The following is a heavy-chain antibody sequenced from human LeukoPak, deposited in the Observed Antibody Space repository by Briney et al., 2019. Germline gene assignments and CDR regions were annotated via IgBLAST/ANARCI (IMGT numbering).Heavy chain of an antibody. CDR2: ISSSGSAI. D-gene: IGHD5-12*01. Sequence: PGGSLRLSCTASGFTFSDYYMNWVRQAPGKGLEWLSYISSSGSAIYYADSVKGRFTISRDNAKNSLYLQMNSLRAEDTAVYYCAKDRVEVATMPSPDYWGQGTLVTVSS. J-gene: IGHJ4*02. CDR1: GFTFSDYY. CDR3: AKDRVEVATMPSPDY. V-gene: IGHV3-11*01.